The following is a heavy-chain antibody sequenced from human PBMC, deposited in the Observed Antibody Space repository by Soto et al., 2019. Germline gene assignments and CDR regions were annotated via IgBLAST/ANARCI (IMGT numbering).Heavy chain of an antibody. D-gene: IGHD6-13*01. Sequence: GGSLRLSCAASGFTFSNAWMSWVRQAPGKGLEWVGRIKSKTDGGTTDYAAPVKCRFTISRDDSKNTLYLQMNSLKTEDTAVYYCTTDTHSSSWDEYFKHWGQGSLVTVSS. CDR3: TTDTHSSSWDEYFKH. J-gene: IGHJ1*01. CDR2: IKSKTDGGTT. CDR1: GFTFSNAW. V-gene: IGHV3-15*01.